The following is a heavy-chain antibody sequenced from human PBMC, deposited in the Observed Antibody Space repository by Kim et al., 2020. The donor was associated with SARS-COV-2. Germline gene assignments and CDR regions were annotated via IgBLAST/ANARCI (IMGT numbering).Heavy chain of an antibody. CDR3: TRDDGKGGSYPDY. V-gene: IGHV3-49*03. Sequence: GGSLRLSCTASGFTFGDYAMSWFRQAPGKGLEWVGFIRSKAYGGTTEYAASVKGRFTISRDDSKSIAYLQMNSLKTEDTAVYYCTRDDGKGGSYPDYWGQGTLVTVSS. CDR1: GFTFGDYA. CDR2: IRSKAYGGTT. D-gene: IGHD1-26*01. J-gene: IGHJ4*02.